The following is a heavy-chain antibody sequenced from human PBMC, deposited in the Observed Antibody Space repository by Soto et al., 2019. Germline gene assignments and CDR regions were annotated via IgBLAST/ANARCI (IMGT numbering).Heavy chain of an antibody. CDR3: PNAAAAAVLITTTYGLHX. D-gene: IGHD6-13*01. Sequence: EGSLTLAFAASGFTFSSCGMHWVRQAPGKGLEWVSVISYDGSNKYYADSVKGRFTISRDNSKNTLYLQMNSLIAEDTAVYYCPNAAAAAVLITTTYGLHXWGQGTQVTVS. CDR2: ISYDGSNK. V-gene: IGHV3-30*18. CDR1: GFTFSSCG. J-gene: IGHJ6*02.